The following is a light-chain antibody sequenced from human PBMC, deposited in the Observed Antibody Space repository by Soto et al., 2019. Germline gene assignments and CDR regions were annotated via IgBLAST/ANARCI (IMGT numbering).Light chain of an antibody. J-gene: IGKJ2*01. V-gene: IGKV1-5*01. CDR2: DGS. Sequence: DIQMTQSPSTLSASVGDRVTITCRASQNIITWLAWYQQKPGKAPKLLIYDGSTLESGVPSRFSGSVSGTEFTLTIRSLQPDDFATYYCLQYNNFLNTFGQGTKLEIK. CDR1: QNIITW. CDR3: LQYNNFLNT.